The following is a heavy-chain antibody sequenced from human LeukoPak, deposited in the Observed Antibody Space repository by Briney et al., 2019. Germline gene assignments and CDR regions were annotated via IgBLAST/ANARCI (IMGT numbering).Heavy chain of an antibody. CDR2: INQDGSET. J-gene: IGHJ4*02. D-gene: IGHD1-14*01. V-gene: IGHV3-7*01. CDR1: GFAFSPYW. Sequence: PGGSLRLSCTASGFAFSPYWMNWVCQAPGKGLEWVANINQDGSETFYVDSVKGRFTISRDNAKNSLALQMNSLRAEDTAVYYCARDLSFQLPGNSWGQGTLVTVSS. CDR3: ARDLSFQLPGNS.